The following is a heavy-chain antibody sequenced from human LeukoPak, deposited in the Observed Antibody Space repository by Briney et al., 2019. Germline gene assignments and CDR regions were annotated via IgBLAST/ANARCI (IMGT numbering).Heavy chain of an antibody. CDR1: GGTFSSYA. J-gene: IGHJ3*02. CDR3: ARHGTYYDSSGYYFAFDI. D-gene: IGHD3-22*01. Sequence: KVSCKASGGTFSSYAISWVRQAPGQGLEWMGIIYPGDSDTRYSPSFQGQVTISADKSISTAYLQWSSLKASDTAMYYCARHGTYYDSSGYYFAFDIWGQGTMVTVSS. V-gene: IGHV5-51*01. CDR2: IYPGDSDT.